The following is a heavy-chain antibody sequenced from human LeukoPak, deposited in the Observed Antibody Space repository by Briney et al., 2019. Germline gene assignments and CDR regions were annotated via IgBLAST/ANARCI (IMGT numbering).Heavy chain of an antibody. J-gene: IGHJ6*04. V-gene: IGHV3-21*01. CDR1: GFTFSNYK. Sequence: PGGSLRLSCAASGFTFSNYKMNWVRQAPGKGLEWVSSISSTSTYINYADSVKGRFTISRDNAKKSLYLQMNSLRAEDTAVYYCAELGITMTGGVWGKGTTVTISS. CDR2: ISSTSTYI. CDR3: AELGITMTGGV. D-gene: IGHD3-10*02.